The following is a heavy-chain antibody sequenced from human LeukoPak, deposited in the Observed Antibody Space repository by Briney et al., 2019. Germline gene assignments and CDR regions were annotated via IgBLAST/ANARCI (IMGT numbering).Heavy chain of an antibody. CDR2: ISEYNGNT. Sequence: GASVNVSCKASGYAFTSYGISWVRQAPGQGLEWMGWISEYNGNTNYAQKFQGRVTMTTDTSTCTAYMELRSLRSDDTAVYYRAGSGDIVATKSFDYWGQGTLVTVSS. CDR3: AGSGDIVATKSFDY. J-gene: IGHJ4*02. CDR1: GYAFTSYG. V-gene: IGHV1-18*01. D-gene: IGHD5-12*01.